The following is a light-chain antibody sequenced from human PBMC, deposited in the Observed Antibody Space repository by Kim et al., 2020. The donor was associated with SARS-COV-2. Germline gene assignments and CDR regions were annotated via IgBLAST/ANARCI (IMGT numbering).Light chain of an antibody. CDR1: QGVSSW. V-gene: IGKV1D-12*01. CDR2: GAS. CDR3: QHAKNFPYT. J-gene: IGKJ2*01. Sequence: SASVGDRVNITCRAGQGVSSWLSWYQQKPGEAPKLLIYGASSLQRGVPSRFSGSGSGTDFSLTVSSLQPEEFATDYCQHAKNFPYTFGQGTKLEI.